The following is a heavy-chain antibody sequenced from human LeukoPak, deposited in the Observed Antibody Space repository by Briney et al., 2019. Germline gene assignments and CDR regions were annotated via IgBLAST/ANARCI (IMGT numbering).Heavy chain of an antibody. J-gene: IGHJ4*02. CDR2: IYYSGGT. CDR1: GGTISSYS. V-gene: IGHV4-59*01. CDR3: ASAPDRYSSGWYYFDY. D-gene: IGHD6-19*01. Sequence: SETLSLTCAVSGGTISSYSWSWIRQPPGKGLEWIGYIYYSGGTTYNPSLKSRVTISVDTSKNQFSLKLSSVNAADTAVYYCASAPDRYSSGWYYFDYWGQGTLVTVSS.